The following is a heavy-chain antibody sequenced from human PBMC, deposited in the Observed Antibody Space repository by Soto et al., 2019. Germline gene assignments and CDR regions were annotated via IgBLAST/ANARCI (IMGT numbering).Heavy chain of an antibody. J-gene: IGHJ4*02. CDR1: GFTFSSYG. Sequence: GGSLRLSCAASGFTFSSYGMHWVRQAPGKGLEWVAVIWYDGSNKYYADSVKGRFTISRDNSKNTLYLQMNSLRAEDTAVYYCARDGEYCSSTSCSLHFDYWGQGTLVTVSS. D-gene: IGHD2-2*01. CDR3: ARDGEYCSSTSCSLHFDY. CDR2: IWYDGSNK. V-gene: IGHV3-33*01.